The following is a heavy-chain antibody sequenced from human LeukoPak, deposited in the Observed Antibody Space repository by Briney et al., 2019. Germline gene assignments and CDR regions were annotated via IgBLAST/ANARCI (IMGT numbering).Heavy chain of an antibody. V-gene: IGHV3-9*01. CDR1: GLTFDDYA. J-gene: IGHJ4*02. D-gene: IGHD6-19*01. Sequence: GRSLRLSCAASGLTFDDYAMHWVRQAPGKGLEWVSGINWNSGSIRYADSVKGRFTISRDNAENSLYLQMNSLRTEDTALYYCAKGPMHGAVAGHFDYWGQGTLVTVSS. CDR3: AKGPMHGAVAGHFDY. CDR2: INWNSGSI.